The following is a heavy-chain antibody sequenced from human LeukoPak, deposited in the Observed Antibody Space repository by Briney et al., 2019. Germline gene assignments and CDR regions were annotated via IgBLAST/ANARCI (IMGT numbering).Heavy chain of an antibody. CDR3: ARWFGELFS. CDR1: GGTFSSYA. D-gene: IGHD3-10*01. CDR2: IIPILGIA. J-gene: IGHJ5*02. V-gene: IGHV1-69*04. Sequence: SVKVSCKASGGTFSSYAISWVRPAPGQGLEWMGRIIPILGIANYAQKFQGRVTITADKSTSTAYMELSSLRSEDTAVYYCARWFGELFSWGQGTLVTVSS.